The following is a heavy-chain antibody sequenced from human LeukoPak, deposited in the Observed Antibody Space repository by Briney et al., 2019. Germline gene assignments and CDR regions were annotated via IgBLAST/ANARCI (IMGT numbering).Heavy chain of an antibody. J-gene: IGHJ5*01. D-gene: IGHD2-2*01. V-gene: IGHV3-23*01. CDR1: GFRFSTYA. Sequence: GGSLRLSCAASGFRFSTYAMSWVRQAPGKGLEWVSGISGRDDSTYYANSVKGRFTISRDNSKNTLYLQMSGLRAEDTAVYYCAKGRETSSTSPNWFDSWGQGTLVTVSS. CDR2: ISGRDDST. CDR3: AKGRETSSTSPNWFDS.